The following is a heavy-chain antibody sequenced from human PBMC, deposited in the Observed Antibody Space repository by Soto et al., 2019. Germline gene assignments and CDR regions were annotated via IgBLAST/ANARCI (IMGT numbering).Heavy chain of an antibody. CDR3: ASPKIAFYNWFDP. J-gene: IGHJ5*02. V-gene: IGHV4-39*01. CDR2: IYYSGST. Sequence: QLQLQESGPGLVRPSETLSLTCTVSGGSISSSSYYWGWIRQPPGKGLEWIGSIYYSGSTYYNPYLKIRVTISVATSKNQFSLKLSSVTAADTAVYYCASPKIAFYNWFDPWGQGTLVTVSS. CDR1: GGSISSSSYY. D-gene: IGHD3-3*02.